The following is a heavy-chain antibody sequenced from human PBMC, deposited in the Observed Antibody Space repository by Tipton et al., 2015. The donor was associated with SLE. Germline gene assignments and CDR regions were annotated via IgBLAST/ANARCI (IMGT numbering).Heavy chain of an antibody. CDR1: GGSISSGSYY. J-gene: IGHJ4*02. D-gene: IGHD7-27*01. CDR2: IYYSGST. V-gene: IGHV4-39*01. Sequence: LRLSCTVSGGSISSGSYYWSWIRQPAGKGLEWIGSIYYSGSTYYNPSLKSRVTISVDTSKNQFSLKLSSVTAADTAVYYCARHEDWGIDYWGQGTLVTVSS. CDR3: ARHEDWGIDY.